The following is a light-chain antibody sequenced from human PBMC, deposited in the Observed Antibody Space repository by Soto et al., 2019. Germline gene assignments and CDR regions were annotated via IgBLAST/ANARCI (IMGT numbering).Light chain of an antibody. J-gene: IGLJ1*01. CDR3: SSFTSSSTYV. CDR2: EVN. Sequence: QSALTQPASVSGSPGQSITISCTGTSSDVGGYNLVSWYQQHPAKAPKLMIYEVNNRPSGVSNRFSGSKSGNTASLTISGLQAEDEADYYCSSFTSSSTYVFGAGTKVTVL. V-gene: IGLV2-14*01. CDR1: SSDVGGYNL.